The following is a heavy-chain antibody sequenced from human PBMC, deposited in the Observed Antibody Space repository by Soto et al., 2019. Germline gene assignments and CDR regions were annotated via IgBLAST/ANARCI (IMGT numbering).Heavy chain of an antibody. CDR2: VYYSGGT. D-gene: IGHD2-2*01. J-gene: IGHJ3*02. CDR3: AKSSSTVPFDI. Sequence: SETLSLTCDVSGGSIDNSHSFWGWVRQPPGRGLEFLGSVYYSGGTYYNPSLKSRVTVSVDTSKNQVSLRVRSVTVAETAMYYCAKSSSTVPFDIWGQGTMVTVSS. V-gene: IGHV4-39*01. CDR1: GGSIDNSHSF.